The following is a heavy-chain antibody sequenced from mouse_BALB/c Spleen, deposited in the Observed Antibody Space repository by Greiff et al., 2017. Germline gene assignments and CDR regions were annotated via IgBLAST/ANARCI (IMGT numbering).Heavy chain of an antibody. CDR2: IRNKANGYTT. CDR1: GFTFTDYY. Sequence: EVMLVGSGGGLVQPGGSLRLSCATSGFTFTDYYMSWVRQPPGKALEWLGFIRNKANGYTTEYSASVKGRFTISRDNSQSILYLQMNTLRAEDSATYYCARDDYGYNYWGQGTTLTVSS. V-gene: IGHV7-3*02. D-gene: IGHD1-2*01. J-gene: IGHJ2*01. CDR3: ARDDYGYNY.